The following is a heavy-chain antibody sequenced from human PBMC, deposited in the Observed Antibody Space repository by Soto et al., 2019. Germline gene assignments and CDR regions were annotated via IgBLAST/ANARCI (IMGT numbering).Heavy chain of an antibody. D-gene: IGHD5-12*01. V-gene: IGHV1-2*02. CDR1: GYTFTDDY. Sequence: ASVKVSCKASGYTFTDDYIYWVRQAPGQGLEWMGWLNPNSGGTKYAQRFQGRVAMTRDTSITTAYMELSRLTSDDTAVYSCARTTLGYSGYKIYYYGMDVWG. J-gene: IGHJ6*02. CDR3: ARTTLGYSGYKIYYYGMDV. CDR2: LNPNSGGT.